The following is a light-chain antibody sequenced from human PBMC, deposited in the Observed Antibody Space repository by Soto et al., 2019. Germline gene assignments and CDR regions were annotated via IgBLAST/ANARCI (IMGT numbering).Light chain of an antibody. CDR1: SGHSNYA. Sequence: VLTQSPSASASLGASVKLTCTLSSGHSNYAIAWHQQQSEKGPRYLMKLNSDGSHSKGDGIPDRFSGSSSGAERYLTISRLQSEDEADYYCQTWGSGIVVFGGGTQLTVL. CDR2: LNSDGSH. CDR3: QTWGSGIVV. V-gene: IGLV4-69*01. J-gene: IGLJ2*01.